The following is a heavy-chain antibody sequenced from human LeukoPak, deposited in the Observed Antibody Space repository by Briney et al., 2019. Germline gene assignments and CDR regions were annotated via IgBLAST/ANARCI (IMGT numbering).Heavy chain of an antibody. CDR3: ARSHCSSTSCSLDY. CDR2: INPNSGGT. D-gene: IGHD2-2*01. CDR1: GGTFSSYA. V-gene: IGHV1-2*02. Sequence: ASVKVSCKASGGTFSSYAISWVRQAPGQGLEWMGWINPNSGGTNYAQKFQGRVTMTRDTSISTAYMELSRLRSDDTAVYYCARSHCSSTSCSLDYWGQGTLVTVSS. J-gene: IGHJ4*02.